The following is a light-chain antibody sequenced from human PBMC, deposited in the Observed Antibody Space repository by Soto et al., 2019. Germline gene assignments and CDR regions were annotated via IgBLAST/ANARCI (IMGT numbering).Light chain of an antibody. CDR3: SSYTSSSTHYV. CDR2: DVS. CDR1: SSDVGGYNY. Sequence: QSVLTQPASVSGSHGQSITISCTGTSSDVGGYNYVSWHQQHPGKAPKLMIYDVSNRPSGVSNRFSGSKSGNTASLTISGLQAEDEADYYCSSYTSSSTHYVFGTGTKVTVL. J-gene: IGLJ1*01. V-gene: IGLV2-14*01.